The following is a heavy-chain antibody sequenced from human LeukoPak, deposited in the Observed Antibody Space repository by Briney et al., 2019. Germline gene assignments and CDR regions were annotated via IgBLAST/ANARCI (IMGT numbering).Heavy chain of an antibody. Sequence: ASVKVSCKASGYTFTSYGISWVRQAPGQGLEWMGWISAYNGNTNYAQKLQGRVTMTTDTSTSTAYMELRSLRSDDTAVYYCARKSRISMVRVDDALDIWGQGTMVTVSS. V-gene: IGHV1-18*01. CDR2: ISAYNGNT. J-gene: IGHJ3*02. D-gene: IGHD3-10*01. CDR1: GYTFTSYG. CDR3: ARKSRISMVRVDDALDI.